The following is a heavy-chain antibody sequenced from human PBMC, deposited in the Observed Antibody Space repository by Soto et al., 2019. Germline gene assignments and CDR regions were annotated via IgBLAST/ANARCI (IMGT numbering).Heavy chain of an antibody. D-gene: IGHD3-9*01. J-gene: IGHJ4*02. CDR3: ARVTTFYDILTSSYALNYFDY. CDR2: IYAGGNT. V-gene: IGHV3-53*01. Sequence: VQLVESGGTLGQPGGSLRLSCAASGFSVTSNYMTWVRQAPGKGLECVSVIYAGGNTYYPDSVKGRFTISSDNSKNTLFLQMNNLRAEDTAVYYCARVTTFYDILTSSYALNYFDYWGQGTRVTVSS. CDR1: GFSVTSNY.